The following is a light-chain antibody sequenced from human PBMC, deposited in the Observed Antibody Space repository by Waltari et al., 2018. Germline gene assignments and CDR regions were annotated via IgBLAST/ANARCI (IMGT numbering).Light chain of an antibody. CDR3: QQYYSTLLA. Sequence: DIVMTQSPDSLAVSLGERATIICKSSQSVLYSSNNKNYLAWYQQKPGQPPKLLIYGASTRESGVPDRFSGSGSGTDFPLTISSLQAEDVAVYYCQQYYSTLLAFGQGTKVEIK. CDR2: GAS. CDR1: QSVLYSSNNKNY. V-gene: IGKV4-1*01. J-gene: IGKJ1*01.